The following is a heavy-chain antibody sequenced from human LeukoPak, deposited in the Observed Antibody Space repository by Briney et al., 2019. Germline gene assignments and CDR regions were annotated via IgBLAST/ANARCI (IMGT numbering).Heavy chain of an antibody. Sequence: GRSLRLSCAASGFTFDEYAMHWVRQAPGKGLEWVSGISWNSGYINYADSVKGRFTISRDNAKNSVYLQMNSLRTEDTALYYCARGRVAVAEVHDYWGQGTLVTVSS. CDR1: GFTFDEYA. CDR2: ISWNSGYI. CDR3: ARGRVAVAEVHDY. V-gene: IGHV3-9*01. D-gene: IGHD6-19*01. J-gene: IGHJ4*02.